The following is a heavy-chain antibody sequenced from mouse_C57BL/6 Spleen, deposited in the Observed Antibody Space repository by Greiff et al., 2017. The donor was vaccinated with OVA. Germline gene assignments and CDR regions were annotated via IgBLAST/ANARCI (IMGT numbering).Heavy chain of an antibody. J-gene: IGHJ4*01. CDR3: ARRGRGDYYAMDY. CDR2: IYPRDGST. V-gene: IGHV1-78*01. Sequence: VQVVESDAELVKPGASVKISCKVSGYTFTDHTIHWMKQRPEQGLEWIGYIYPRDGSTKYNEKFKGKATLTADKSSSTAYMQLNSLTSEDSAVYFCARRGRGDYYAMDYWGQGTSVTVSS. CDR1: GYTFTDHT. D-gene: IGHD6-1*01.